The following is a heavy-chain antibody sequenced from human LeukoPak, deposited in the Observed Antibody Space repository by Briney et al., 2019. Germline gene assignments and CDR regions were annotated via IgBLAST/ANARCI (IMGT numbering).Heavy chain of an antibody. J-gene: IGHJ6*03. CDR1: GYTFTSYD. CDR3: VRDLGIAVANYYYYYMDV. Sequence: GASVKVSCKASGYTFTSYDISWVRQAPGQGLEWMGWISAYNGNTNYAQKLQGRVTMTTDTSTSTAYMELRSLRSDDTAVYYCVRDLGIAVANYYYYYMDVWGKGTTVTVSS. CDR2: ISAYNGNT. D-gene: IGHD6-19*01. V-gene: IGHV1-18*01.